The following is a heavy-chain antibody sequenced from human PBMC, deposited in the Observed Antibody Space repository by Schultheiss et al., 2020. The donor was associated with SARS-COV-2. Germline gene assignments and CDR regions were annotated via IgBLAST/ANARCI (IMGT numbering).Heavy chain of an antibody. CDR3: ARNAARLITRAQFDY. J-gene: IGHJ4*01. V-gene: IGHV3-48*03. CDR1: GFTFSSYE. Sequence: GGSLRLSCAASGFTFSSYEMNWVRQAPGKGLEWVSYISSSGSTIYYADSVKGRFTISRDNAKNSLYLQMNSLRAEDTAVYYCARNAARLITRAQFDYWGHGTLVTVSS. D-gene: IGHD6-6*01. CDR2: ISSSGSTI.